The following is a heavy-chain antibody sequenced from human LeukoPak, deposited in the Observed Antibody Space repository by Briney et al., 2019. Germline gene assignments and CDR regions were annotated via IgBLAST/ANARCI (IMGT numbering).Heavy chain of an antibody. V-gene: IGHV3-33*01. Sequence: GTSLRLSCAGSGLRFSGHGMHWVRQAPGKGLEWLGYIWYDGSNSDYVDPVKGRFTISRDNSKNTVYLQMNSLRAEDTAVYHCARFVGSDYAGSFDLWGQGTPVTVSS. J-gene: IGHJ4*02. CDR3: ARFVGSDYAGSFDL. CDR2: IWYDGSNS. CDR1: GLRFSGHG. D-gene: IGHD3-10*01.